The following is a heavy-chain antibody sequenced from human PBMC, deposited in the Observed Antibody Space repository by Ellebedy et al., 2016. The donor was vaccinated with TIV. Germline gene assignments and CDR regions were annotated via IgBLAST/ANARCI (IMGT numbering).Heavy chain of an antibody. CDR1: GFRFGDYA. CDR3: ARMLTGSSLIDY. V-gene: IGHV3-49*03. CDR2: IRSKAYDETT. Sequence: GESLKISCRASGFRFGDYAMSWFRQAPGKGLEWVGFIRSKAYDETTDFAASVKDRFTFSRDDSKSIAYLQMDSLKTADTAMYYCARMLTGSSLIDYWGQGTLVTVSS. J-gene: IGHJ4*02. D-gene: IGHD1-26*01.